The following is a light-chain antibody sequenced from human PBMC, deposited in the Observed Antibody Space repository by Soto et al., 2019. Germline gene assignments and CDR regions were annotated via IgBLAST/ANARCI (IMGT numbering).Light chain of an antibody. Sequence: EIVLTQSPGTLSLSPGERATLSCRASQSVSSSYLAWYQQKPGQAPRLLIYGASSRATGIPDRFSGSGSGTDFTLTISRLEPEDFAVYYCQQYGSSPCAFGPGTKGDSK. CDR2: GAS. V-gene: IGKV3-20*01. CDR1: QSVSSSY. CDR3: QQYGSSPCA. J-gene: IGKJ3*01.